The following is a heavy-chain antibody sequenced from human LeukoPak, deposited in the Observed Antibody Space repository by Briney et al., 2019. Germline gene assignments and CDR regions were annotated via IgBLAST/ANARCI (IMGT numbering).Heavy chain of an antibody. V-gene: IGHV3-66*02. CDR2: IYREGTP. CDR1: GLIFSSNY. CDR3: VTQVDAATIFDF. D-gene: IGHD5-24*01. Sequence: GGSLRLSCAASGLIFSSNYLSWVRQAPGKGLEWVSAIYREGTPYYTDSVKGRFTISRDNSKNTMYLQMNSLRAEDTAVYYCVTQVDAATIFDFWGRGTLVTVSS. J-gene: IGHJ4*02.